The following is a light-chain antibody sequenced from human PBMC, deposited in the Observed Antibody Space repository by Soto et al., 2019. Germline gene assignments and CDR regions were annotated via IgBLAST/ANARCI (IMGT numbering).Light chain of an antibody. CDR3: QQYSSYPWT. V-gene: IGKV1-5*03. CDR1: QTSS. CDR2: KAS. J-gene: IGKJ1*01. Sequence: DIQMTQSHSTLSASVGDRVTITCRASQTSSLAWYQQKPGQAPKLLIYKASSLESGVPSRFSGSGSGTEFTLTISSLQPDDFATYYCQQYSSYPWTFGQGTKVEIK.